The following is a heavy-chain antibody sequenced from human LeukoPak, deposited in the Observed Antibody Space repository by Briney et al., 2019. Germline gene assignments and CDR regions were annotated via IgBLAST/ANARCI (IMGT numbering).Heavy chain of an antibody. Sequence: GGSLRLSCAASGFTFSSYAMSWVRQAPGKGLEWVSAISGSGGSTYYADSVKGRFSISRHNSMNTLDLQMNSLRTEDTAVYHCARVSLVWDDYDRTGYPYYFDFWGQGTLVTVSS. V-gene: IGHV3-23*01. CDR1: GFTFSSYA. J-gene: IGHJ4*02. D-gene: IGHD3-22*01. CDR3: ARVSLVWDDYDRTGYPYYFDF. CDR2: ISGSGGST.